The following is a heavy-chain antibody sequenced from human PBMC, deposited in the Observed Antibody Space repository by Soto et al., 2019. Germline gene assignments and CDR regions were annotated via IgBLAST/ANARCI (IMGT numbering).Heavy chain of an antibody. Sequence: QITLKESGPTRVKPTQTLTLTCTFSGFSLSTSGVGVGWIRQPPGKALEWLALIYWDDDKRYSPSLKNRLTISKDTSISQVVLTMTHMDPVDTATYYCGHRALYSGSYWDGGYFDFWGQGALVTISS. V-gene: IGHV2-5*02. CDR2: IYWDDDK. J-gene: IGHJ4*02. CDR3: GHRALYSGSYWDGGYFDF. CDR1: GFSLSTSGVG. D-gene: IGHD1-26*01.